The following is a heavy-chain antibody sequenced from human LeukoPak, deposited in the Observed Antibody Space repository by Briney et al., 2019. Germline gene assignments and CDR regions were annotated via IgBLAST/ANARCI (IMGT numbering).Heavy chain of an antibody. CDR2: ISAYNGNT. V-gene: IGHV1-18*01. CDR1: GYTFTSYG. D-gene: IGHD3-22*01. J-gene: IGHJ4*02. Sequence: ASVKVSCKASGYTFTSYGISWVRQAPGQGLEWMGWISAYNGNTNYAQKLQGRVTMTTDTSTSTAYMELRSLRSDDTAVYYCATFDSSGYYTLFDYWGQGTLVTVSS. CDR3: ATFDSSGYYTLFDY.